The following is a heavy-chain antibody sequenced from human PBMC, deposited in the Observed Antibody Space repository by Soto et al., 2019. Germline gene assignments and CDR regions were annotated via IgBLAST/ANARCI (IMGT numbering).Heavy chain of an antibody. Sequence: QVQLQESGPGLVKPSGTLSLTCAVSGGSISSSNWWSWVRQPPGKGLEWIGEIYHSGSTNYNPSLKSRATLSIDQXKNQYSLKLSSVTAADTAVYYCARVAGSYYYGMDVWGQGTTVTVSS. CDR2: IYHSGST. D-gene: IGHD1-26*01. CDR3: ARVAGSYYYGMDV. CDR1: GGSISSSNW. V-gene: IGHV4-4*02. J-gene: IGHJ6*02.